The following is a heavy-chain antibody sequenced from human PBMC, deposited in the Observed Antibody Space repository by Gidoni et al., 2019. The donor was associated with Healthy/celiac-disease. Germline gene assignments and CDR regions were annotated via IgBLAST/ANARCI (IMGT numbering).Heavy chain of an antibody. D-gene: IGHD2-21*02. CDR1: GFTFSTAW. V-gene: IGHV3-15*01. CDR2: IKSKTDGGTT. CDR3: TTEPNPYCGGDCYRGGAFDI. Sequence: EVQLVESGGGLVKPGGSLRLSCAASGFTFSTAWMSWVRQAPGKGLEWVGRIKSKTDGGTTDYAAPVKGRFTISRDDSKNTLYLQMNSLKTEDTAVYYCTTEPNPYCGGDCYRGGAFDIWGQGTMVTVSS. J-gene: IGHJ3*02.